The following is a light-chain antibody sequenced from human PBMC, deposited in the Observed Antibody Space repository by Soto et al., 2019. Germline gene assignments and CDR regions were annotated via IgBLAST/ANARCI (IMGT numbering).Light chain of an antibody. J-gene: IGKJ3*01. Sequence: DIQMTQSPSSLSAVVGDRVTITCRASRGIGDRLAWFQQKPGKAPKLLMFDAASLQSGVPSRFSGSGSRTDFTLTITSLQPEDFATYYCQQTSSAPFTFGPGTKMDIK. CDR3: QQTSSAPFT. CDR2: DAA. V-gene: IGKV1-12*01. CDR1: RGIGDR.